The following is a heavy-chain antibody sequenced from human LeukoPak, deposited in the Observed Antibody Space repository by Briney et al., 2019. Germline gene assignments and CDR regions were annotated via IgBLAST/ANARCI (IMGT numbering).Heavy chain of an antibody. J-gene: IGHJ4*02. CDR2: ISSSGSTR. CDR3: ARCTTGRTFGSLREIKRSREIDY. V-gene: IGHV3-48*03. Sequence: PSGGSLRLSCAASGFTFSSYEMNWVRQAPGKGLEWVSYISSSGSTRHYADSVKGRFTISRDNAKNSLYLQMNSLRVEDTAVYYCARCTTGRTFGSLREIKRSREIDYWGQGTLVTVSS. CDR1: GFTFSSYE. D-gene: IGHD1-1*01.